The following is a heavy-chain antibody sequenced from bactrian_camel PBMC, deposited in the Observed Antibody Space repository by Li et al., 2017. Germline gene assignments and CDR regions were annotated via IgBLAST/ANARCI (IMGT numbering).Heavy chain of an antibody. D-gene: IGHD6*01. V-gene: IGHV3S55*01. CDR1: GFTYLRNC. Sequence: HVQLVESGGGSVEAGESLRLSCKADGFTYLRNCMGWFRQAPGKEREGVAVIDRDGYTSYADSVKGRFTISKDNAKGTLYLQMNSLKPEDTAMYYCAAGRRGSCSQSIFVGFWGQGTQVTVS. J-gene: IGHJ6*01. CDR2: IDRDGYT. CDR3: AAGRRGSCSQSIFVGF.